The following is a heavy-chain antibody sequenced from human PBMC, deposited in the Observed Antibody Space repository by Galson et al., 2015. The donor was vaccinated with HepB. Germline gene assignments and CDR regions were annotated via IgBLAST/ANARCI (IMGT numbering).Heavy chain of an antibody. Sequence: QSGAEVKKPGESLKISCKGSGYSFTNYWIGWVRQMPGKGLEWMGIIYPGDSDTRYSPSFQGQVTISADTSISTAYLQWSSLKASDTAMYYCARADTTRVHDWYFDLWGRGTLVTVSS. J-gene: IGHJ2*01. CDR3: ARADTTRVHDWYFDL. D-gene: IGHD1-1*01. CDR2: IYPGDSDT. V-gene: IGHV5-51*03. CDR1: GYSFTNYW.